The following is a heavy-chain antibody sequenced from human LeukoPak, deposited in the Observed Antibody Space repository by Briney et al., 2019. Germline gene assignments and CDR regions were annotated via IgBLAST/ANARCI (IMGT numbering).Heavy chain of an antibody. CDR1: GFTFSSYA. V-gene: IGHV3-74*03. Sequence: PGGSLRLSCAASGFTFSSYAMSWVRQAPGKGLEWVSGIKSDGSSTTYADSVKGRFTISRDNAKNTLYLQMNNLRAEDTAVYYCARGRYYGMDVWGQGTTVTVSS. J-gene: IGHJ6*02. CDR3: ARGRYYGMDV. CDR2: IKSDGSST.